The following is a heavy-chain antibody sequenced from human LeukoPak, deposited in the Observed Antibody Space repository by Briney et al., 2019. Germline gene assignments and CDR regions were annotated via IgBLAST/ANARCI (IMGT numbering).Heavy chain of an antibody. CDR3: AREKYSSGPLVGY. CDR2: ISAYNGNT. V-gene: IGHV1-18*01. J-gene: IGHJ4*02. CDR1: GYTFIRYA. D-gene: IGHD6-19*01. Sequence: ASVKVSRKASGYTFIRYAISWVRQAPGQGLEWMGWISAYNGNTKYAQKLQGRVTMTTDTSTSTAYMELRSLRSDDTAVYYCAREKYSSGPLVGYWGQGTLVTVSS.